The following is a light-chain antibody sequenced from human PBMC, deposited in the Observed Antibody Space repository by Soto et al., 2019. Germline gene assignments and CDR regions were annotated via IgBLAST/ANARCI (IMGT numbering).Light chain of an antibody. J-gene: IGLJ7*01. CDR2: DNN. Sequence: CVLTQPPSVSAAPGQKVTISCSGSSSNIGNNYVSWYQQLPGTAPKLLIYDNNKRPSGIPDRFSGSKSGTSATLGITGLQTGGEADYYCGTWDSSLSAAVFGGGTQLTVL. V-gene: IGLV1-51*01. CDR3: GTWDSSLSAAV. CDR1: SSNIGNNY.